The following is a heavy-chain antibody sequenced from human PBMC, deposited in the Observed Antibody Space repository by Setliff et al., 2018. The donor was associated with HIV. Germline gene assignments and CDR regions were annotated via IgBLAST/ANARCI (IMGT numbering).Heavy chain of an antibody. D-gene: IGHD2-21*01. CDR3: VRDLMWAFDI. CDR2: ITKGGGET. Sequence: GGSLRLSCVASGFSFSAFSMNWVRQVPGKGLEWISYITKGGGETHFSDSVKGRFTISRDNAMNSLYLQMSSLRVEDTAVYYCVRDLMWAFDIWGQGTMVTVSS. CDR1: GFSFSAFS. J-gene: IGHJ3*02. V-gene: IGHV3-21*05.